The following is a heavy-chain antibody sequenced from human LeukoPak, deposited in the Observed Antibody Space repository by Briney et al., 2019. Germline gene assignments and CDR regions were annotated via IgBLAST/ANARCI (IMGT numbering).Heavy chain of an antibody. J-gene: IGHJ4*02. Sequence: PGGSLRLSCAASGFTFDDYAMHWVRQAPGKGLEWVSGISWNSGSIGYADSVKGRFTISRDNAKNSLYLQMNSLRAEDTALYYCAKDSSSWYFSPNFDYWGQGTLVTVSS. CDR1: GFTFDDYA. CDR3: AKDSSSWYFSPNFDY. CDR2: ISWNSGSI. D-gene: IGHD6-13*01. V-gene: IGHV3-9*01.